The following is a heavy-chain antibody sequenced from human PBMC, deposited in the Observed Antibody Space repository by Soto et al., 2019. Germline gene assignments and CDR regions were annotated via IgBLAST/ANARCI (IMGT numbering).Heavy chain of an antibody. CDR1: GFTFSDYY. CDR3: ARCPDYDFWSGYLANYMDV. Sequence: GGSLRLSCAASGFTFSDYYMSWIRQAPGKGLEWVSYISSSGSTIYYADSVKGRFTISRDNAKNSLYLQMNSLRAEDTAVYYCARCPDYDFWSGYLANYMDVWGKGTTVTVSS. V-gene: IGHV3-11*01. J-gene: IGHJ6*03. D-gene: IGHD3-3*01. CDR2: ISSSGSTI.